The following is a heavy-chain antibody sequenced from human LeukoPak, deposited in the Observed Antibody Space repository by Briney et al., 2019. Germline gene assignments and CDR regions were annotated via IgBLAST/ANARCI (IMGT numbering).Heavy chain of an antibody. D-gene: IGHD6-13*01. V-gene: IGHV3-74*01. CDR1: GFTLSSYW. CDR3: ARVVVSSSWSVDY. Sequence: GGSLRLSCAASGFTLSSYWMHWVRQAPGKGLVWVSRINSDGSSTNYADSVKGRFTISRDNAKNTLYLQMNSLRAEDTAMYYCARVVVSSSWSVDYWGQGTLVTVSS. J-gene: IGHJ4*02. CDR2: INSDGSST.